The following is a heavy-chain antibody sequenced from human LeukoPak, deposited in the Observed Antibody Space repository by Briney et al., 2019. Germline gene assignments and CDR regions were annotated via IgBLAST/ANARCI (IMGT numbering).Heavy chain of an antibody. V-gene: IGHV4-59*01. Sequence: PSETLSLTCTVSGGSISSYYWSWIRQPPGKGLEWIGYIYYSESTNYNPSLKSRVTISVDTSKNQFSLKLSSVTAADTAVYYCARAKLGYCSGGSCYQWFDPWGQGTLVTVSS. J-gene: IGHJ5*02. CDR3: ARAKLGYCSGGSCYQWFDP. CDR2: IYYSEST. CDR1: GGSISSYY. D-gene: IGHD2-15*01.